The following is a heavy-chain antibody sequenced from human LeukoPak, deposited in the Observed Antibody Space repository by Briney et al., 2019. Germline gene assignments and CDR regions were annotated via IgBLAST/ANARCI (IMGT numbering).Heavy chain of an antibody. D-gene: IGHD6-13*01. Sequence: PGGSLRLSCAASGFTFSSYSMNWVRQAPGKGLEWVSSISSSSSYIYYADSVKGRFTISRDNAKNSLYLQMNSLRAEDTAVYYCARDPSSSWGYYYYYYMDVWGKGTTVTVSS. CDR3: ARDPSSSWGYYYYYYMDV. CDR1: GFTFSSYS. V-gene: IGHV3-21*01. CDR2: ISSSSSYI. J-gene: IGHJ6*03.